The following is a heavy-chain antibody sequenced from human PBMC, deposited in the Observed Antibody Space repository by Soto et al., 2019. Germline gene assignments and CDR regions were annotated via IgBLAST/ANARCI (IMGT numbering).Heavy chain of an antibody. J-gene: IGHJ4*02. D-gene: IGHD3-10*01. CDR3: ARGKGTHRY. CDR1: GVTLTSYY. V-gene: IGHV4-59*01. CDR2: IFYNGTT. Sequence: NPSETLSLTCSVSGVTLTSYYWSWIRQTPGKTLEWIGCIFYNGTTNYNPSLKSRVTMSLDMSKNQFSLKLNSVTAEDTALYYCARGKGTHRYWGQGTLVTVSS.